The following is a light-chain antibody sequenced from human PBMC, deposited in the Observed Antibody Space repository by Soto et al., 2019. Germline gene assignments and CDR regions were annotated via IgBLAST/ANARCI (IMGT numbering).Light chain of an antibody. CDR2: GAS. Sequence: IRMTQSPASLSASVGDRVTITCRASQGIGNYLAWYQHKPGKVPKLLIYGASTLQSRVPSRFSGGGSGTEFTLTISGLQIEDLATYYCQVYNNGPPGFGQGTRLEIK. CDR1: QGIGNY. V-gene: IGKV1-27*01. CDR3: QVYNNGPPG. J-gene: IGKJ5*01.